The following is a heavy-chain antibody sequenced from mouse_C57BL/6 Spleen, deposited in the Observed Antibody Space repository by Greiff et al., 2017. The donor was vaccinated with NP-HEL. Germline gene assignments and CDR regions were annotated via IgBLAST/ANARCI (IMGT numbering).Heavy chain of an antibody. CDR2: IDPANGNT. Sequence: VQLQQSVAELVRPGASVKLSCTASGFNIKNTYMHWVKQRPEQGLEWIGRIDPANGNTKYAPKFQGKATITADKASNTAYLPLSSLTSEYTAIYYCARSLIYYYGSSYPYWGQGTTLTVAS. CDR1: GFNIKNTY. CDR3: ARSLIYYYGSSYPY. J-gene: IGHJ2*01. V-gene: IGHV14-3*01. D-gene: IGHD1-1*01.